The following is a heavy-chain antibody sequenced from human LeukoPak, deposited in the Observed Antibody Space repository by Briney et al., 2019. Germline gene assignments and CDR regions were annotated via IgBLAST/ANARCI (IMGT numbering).Heavy chain of an antibody. CDR3: ARATGELLSDY. J-gene: IGHJ4*02. V-gene: IGHV3-7*01. CDR2: IKQDGSEK. D-gene: IGHD3-10*01. CDR1: GFTFSSYW. Sequence: GGSLRLSCAASGFTFSSYWMNWVRQAPGKGLEWVANIKQDGSEKYYVDSVKGRFTISRDNAKNSLYLQMNSLRAEDTAVYYCARATGELLSDYWGQGTLVTVSS.